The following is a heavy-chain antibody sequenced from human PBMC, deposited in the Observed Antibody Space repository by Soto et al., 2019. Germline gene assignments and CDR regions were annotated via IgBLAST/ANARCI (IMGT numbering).Heavy chain of an antibody. V-gene: IGHV3-7*01. CDR2: IKQDGSEK. J-gene: IGHJ4*02. CDR3: ARHQTPPSTIAAAGLFDY. D-gene: IGHD6-13*01. CDR1: GVTFSSYW. Sequence: GGSLRLSCAASGVTFSSYWMSWVRQAPGKGLEWVANIKQDGSEKYYVDSVKGRFTISRDNAKNSLYLQMNSLRAEDTAVYYCARHQTPPSTIAAAGLFDYWGQGTLVTVSS.